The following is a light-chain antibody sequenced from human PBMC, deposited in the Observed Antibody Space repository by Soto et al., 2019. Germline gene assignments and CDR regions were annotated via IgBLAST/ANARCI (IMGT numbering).Light chain of an antibody. CDR3: QQSYNFPST. Sequence: DIQMTQSPSSLSASVGDRVTITCRASQNIINYINWYQQKPGKAPKLLIYAASSLQSGVPSRFSGSGSGTDFTLIITSLQPEDVATYYCQQSYNFPSTFGPGTKVDVK. J-gene: IGKJ3*01. CDR1: QNIINY. V-gene: IGKV1-39*01. CDR2: AAS.